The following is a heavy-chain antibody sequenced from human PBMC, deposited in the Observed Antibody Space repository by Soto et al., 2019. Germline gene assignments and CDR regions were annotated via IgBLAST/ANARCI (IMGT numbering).Heavy chain of an antibody. CDR1: GYTFTSYD. V-gene: IGHV1-8*01. CDR2: MNPNSGNT. J-gene: IGHJ4*02. D-gene: IGHD4-17*01. CDR3: ARSTTGFVLIDY. Sequence: GAPVKVSCNAAGYTFTSYDINWVRQATGQGLEWMGWMNPNSGNTGYAQKFQGRVTMTRNTSISTAYMELSSLRSEDTAVYCCARSTTGFVLIDYWGQGTLVTVSS.